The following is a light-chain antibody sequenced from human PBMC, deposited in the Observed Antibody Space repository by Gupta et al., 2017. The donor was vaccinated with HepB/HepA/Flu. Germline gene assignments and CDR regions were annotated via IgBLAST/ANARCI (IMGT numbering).Light chain of an antibody. Sequence: DIVITQSPDSLPVSLGERATINCKSSQSVLYSSDNKHNLGWYQQKPGQPPKLLIYWASTRESGVPDGFSGSGSGTDFTLTISSLQAEDVAVYYCQQYYDTPWTFGQGTKVEIK. V-gene: IGKV4-1*01. J-gene: IGKJ1*01. CDR1: QSVLYSSDNKHN. CDR2: WAS. CDR3: QQYYDTPWT.